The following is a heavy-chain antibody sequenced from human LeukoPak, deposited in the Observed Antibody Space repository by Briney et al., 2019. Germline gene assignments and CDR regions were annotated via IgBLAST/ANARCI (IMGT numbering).Heavy chain of an antibody. J-gene: IGHJ5*02. CDR3: ARGVVVPANNWFDP. Sequence: GESLKIPCKGSGYSFTSYWISWVRQMLGKGLEWMGRIDPSDSYTNYSPSFQGHVTISADKSISTAYLQWSSLKASDTAMYYCARGVVVPANNWFDPWGQGTLVTVSS. D-gene: IGHD2-2*01. V-gene: IGHV5-10-1*01. CDR2: IDPSDSYT. CDR1: GYSFTSYW.